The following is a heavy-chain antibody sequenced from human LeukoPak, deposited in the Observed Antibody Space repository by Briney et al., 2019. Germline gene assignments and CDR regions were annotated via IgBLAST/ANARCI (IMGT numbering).Heavy chain of an antibody. CDR2: IYTSGSI. CDR1: GGSISSGSYY. D-gene: IGHD2-8*01. Sequence: SETLSLTCTVSGGSISSGSYYWSWIRQPAGKGLEWIGRIYTSGSINYNPSLKSRVTISVDTSKNQFSLKLSSVTAADTAVYHCARDFNGYGYMDVWGKGTTVTVSS. J-gene: IGHJ6*03. CDR3: ARDFNGYGYMDV. V-gene: IGHV4-61*02.